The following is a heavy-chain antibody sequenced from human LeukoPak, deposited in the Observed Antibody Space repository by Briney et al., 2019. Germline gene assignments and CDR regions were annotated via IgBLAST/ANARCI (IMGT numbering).Heavy chain of an antibody. D-gene: IGHD6-19*01. Sequence: GGSLRLSCAASGFTFISYAMSWVRQAPGKGLEWVSAISGSGGSTYYADSVKGRFTISRDNSKNTLYLQMNSLRAEDTAVYYCAKDRNPGGLAGSFDYWGQGTLVTVSS. CDR2: ISGSGGST. V-gene: IGHV3-23*01. CDR3: AKDRNPGGLAGSFDY. J-gene: IGHJ4*02. CDR1: GFTFISYA.